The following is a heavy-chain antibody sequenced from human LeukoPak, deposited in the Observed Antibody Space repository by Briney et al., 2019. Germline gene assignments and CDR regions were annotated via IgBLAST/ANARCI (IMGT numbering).Heavy chain of an antibody. D-gene: IGHD3-22*01. J-gene: IGHJ4*02. CDR2: IYSGGST. Sequence: GGAPGISFGTPWFTLRSNHMSWGRPAPGKGVGGGSVIYSGGSTYYADSVKGRFTISRDNSKNTLYLQMNSLRAQDTAVYYCAHHYYDSSGYYCSWGQGTLVTVSS. CDR3: AHHYYDSSGYYCS. V-gene: IGHV3-53*01. CDR1: WFTLRSNH.